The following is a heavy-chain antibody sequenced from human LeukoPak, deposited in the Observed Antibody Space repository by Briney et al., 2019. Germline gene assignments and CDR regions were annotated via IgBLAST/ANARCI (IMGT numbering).Heavy chain of an antibody. CDR1: GFTFGDDA. V-gene: IGHV3-49*04. Sequence: GCSLTLCCTAAGFTFGDDAMSWVRQAPGKGPEWVGFIRSRAYGGTTEYAASVKGRFTLSRDDSKSIAYLQMNSLKTEDPAVYYCTRDAAPEYIVDTNDFDYWGQGTLVTVSS. J-gene: IGHJ4*02. D-gene: IGHD5-12*01. CDR2: IRSRAYGGTT. CDR3: TRDAAPEYIVDTNDFDY.